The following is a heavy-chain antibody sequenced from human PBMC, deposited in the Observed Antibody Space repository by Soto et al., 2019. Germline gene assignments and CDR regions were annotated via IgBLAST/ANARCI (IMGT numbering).Heavy chain of an antibody. D-gene: IGHD5-18*01. Sequence: QVQLVQSGAEVKKPGASVKVSCKASGYTFTSYGISWVRQAPGLGLEWMGWISAYNGNINYAQKLQGRVTMTTDTSTSTAYMELRSLRSDDTAVYYCARDRTKRGYSYGYQFDYWGQGTLVTVSS. CDR3: ARDRTKRGYSYGYQFDY. V-gene: IGHV1-18*01. CDR2: ISAYNGNI. CDR1: GYTFTSYG. J-gene: IGHJ4*02.